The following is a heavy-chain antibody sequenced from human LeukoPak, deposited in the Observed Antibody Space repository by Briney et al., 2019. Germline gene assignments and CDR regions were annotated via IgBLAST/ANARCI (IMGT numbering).Heavy chain of an antibody. D-gene: IGHD6-13*01. CDR2: ISWNSGSI. CDR3: AKDMGEYSSSWYHRYYYGMDV. V-gene: IGHV3-9*01. CDR1: GFTFDDYA. Sequence: GGSLRLSCAASGFTFDDYAMHWVRQAPGKGLEWVSGISWNSGSIGYADSVKGRFTISRDNAKNSLYLQMNSLRAEDTALYYCAKDMGEYSSSWYHRYYYGMDVWGQGTTVTVSS. J-gene: IGHJ6*02.